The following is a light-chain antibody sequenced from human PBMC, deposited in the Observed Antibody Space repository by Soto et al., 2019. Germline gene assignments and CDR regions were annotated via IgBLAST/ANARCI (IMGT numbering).Light chain of an antibody. Sequence: QAVVTQPPSASGTPGQRFTISCSGSSSNIGSNYVYWYQQLPGTAPKLLIYRNNQRPSGVPDRFSGSKSGTSASLAISGLRSEDEADYYCAAWDDSLSAVVFGGGTKVTVL. CDR1: SSNIGSNY. J-gene: IGLJ2*01. CDR2: RNN. CDR3: AAWDDSLSAVV. V-gene: IGLV1-47*01.